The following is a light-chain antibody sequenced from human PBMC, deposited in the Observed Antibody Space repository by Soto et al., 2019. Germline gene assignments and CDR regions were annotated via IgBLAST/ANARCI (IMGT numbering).Light chain of an antibody. CDR3: QQCNSYPPT. Sequence: DIQMTQSPSTLSASVGHRVTITCRASQSISSWLAWYQQKPGKAPKVLIYKASNLQSGVPPRFSGSGSGTDFTLTISSLQPDDFATYYCQQCNSYPPTFGQGTTVDIK. CDR1: QSISSW. V-gene: IGKV1-5*03. J-gene: IGKJ1*01. CDR2: KAS.